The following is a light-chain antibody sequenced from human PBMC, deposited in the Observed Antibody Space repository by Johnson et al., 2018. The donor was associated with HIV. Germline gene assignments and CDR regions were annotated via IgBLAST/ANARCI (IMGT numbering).Light chain of an antibody. V-gene: IGLV1-51*01. J-gene: IGLJ1*01. CDR3: GTWDSTLSAPHYV. Sequence: QSVLTQPPSVSAAPGQKVTISCSGSSSNIGNNRVSWYQQLPGTAPKLLIYDNNKRPSGIPDRFSGSKSGTSATLGITGLQTGDEADYYCGTWDSTLSAPHYVFGTGTKVTVL. CDR2: DNN. CDR1: SSNIGNNR.